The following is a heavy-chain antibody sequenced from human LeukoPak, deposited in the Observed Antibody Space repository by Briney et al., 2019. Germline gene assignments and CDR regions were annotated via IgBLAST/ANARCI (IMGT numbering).Heavy chain of an antibody. Sequence: SVKVSCKASGGTFSSYAISWVRQAPGQGLEWMGGIIPIFGTANYAQKFQGRVTITADESTSTAYMELSSLRSEDTAVYYCAVNYFDSSGYFGYWGQGTLVTVSS. J-gene: IGHJ4*02. D-gene: IGHD3-22*01. CDR2: IIPIFGTA. V-gene: IGHV1-69*01. CDR3: AVNYFDSSGYFGY. CDR1: GGTFSSYA.